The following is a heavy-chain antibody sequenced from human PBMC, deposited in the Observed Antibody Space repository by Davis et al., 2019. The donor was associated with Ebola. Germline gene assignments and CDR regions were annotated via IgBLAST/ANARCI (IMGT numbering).Heavy chain of an antibody. CDR1: GFTFSTYA. CDR3: ATSFWNAYSSY. Sequence: GGSLRLSCAASGFTFSTYAMGWVRQAPGKGLEWVSDISSGGGAPYYADSVKGRFTTFRDNAKNSLYLQMNSLRDDDTAVYYCATSFWNAYSSYWGQGTLVTVSS. J-gene: IGHJ4*02. V-gene: IGHV3-23*01. CDR2: ISSGGGAP. D-gene: IGHD3-3*01.